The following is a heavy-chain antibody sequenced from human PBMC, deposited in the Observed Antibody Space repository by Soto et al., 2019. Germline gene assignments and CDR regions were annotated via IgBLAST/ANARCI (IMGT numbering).Heavy chain of an antibody. J-gene: IGHJ5*02. Sequence: SETLSLTCTVSGGSISNYHWSWIRQPPGKGLEWIGQIKHSGGTNYNPLLKSRVTISVDTPRNQFSLKLSSVTAADTAVYFCARTYYYRSGTYFAWFDPWGQGTLVTVSS. D-gene: IGHD3-10*01. CDR1: GGSISNYH. V-gene: IGHV4-34*01. CDR2: IKHSGGT. CDR3: ARTYYYRSGTYFAWFDP.